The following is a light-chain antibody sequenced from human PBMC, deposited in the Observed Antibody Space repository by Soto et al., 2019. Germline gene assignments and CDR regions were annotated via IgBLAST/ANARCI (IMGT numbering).Light chain of an antibody. CDR1: QSVSSY. V-gene: IGKV3D-15*01. CDR2: DAS. J-gene: IGKJ1*01. Sequence: EIVLTQSPATLSLSPGERATLSCRASQSVSSYLAWYQQKPGQAPRLLIYDASTRATGIPGRFSGSGSGTEFTLIISSLQSEDSAVYYCQQYNSWLWTFGQGTKVDIK. CDR3: QQYNSWLWT.